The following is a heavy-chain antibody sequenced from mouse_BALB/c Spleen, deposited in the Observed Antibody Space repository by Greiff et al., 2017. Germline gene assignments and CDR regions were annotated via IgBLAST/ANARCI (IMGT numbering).Heavy chain of an antibody. CDR2: ISSGSSTI. D-gene: IGHD1-1*01. V-gene: IGHV5-17*02. CDR3: ARGPFYGSSLYAMDY. J-gene: IGHJ4*01. CDR1: GFTFSSFG. Sequence: EVQLQESGGGLVQPGGSRKLSCAASGFTFSSFGMHWVRQAPEKGLEWVAYISSGSSTIYYADTVKGRFTISRDNPKNTLFLQMTSLRSEDTAMYYCARGPFYGSSLYAMDYWGQGTSVTVSS.